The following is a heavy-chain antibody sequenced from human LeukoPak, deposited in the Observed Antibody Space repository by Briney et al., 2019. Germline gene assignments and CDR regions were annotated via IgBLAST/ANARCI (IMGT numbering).Heavy chain of an antibody. Sequence: PGGSLRLSCAASGFTISSYAMHWVRQAPGKGLEWVAVISYDGSNKYYADSVKGRFTISRDNSKNTLYLQMNSLRAEDTAVYYCARDHNLHVLRYFDWFEGPYYYYGMDVWGQGTTVTVSS. CDR2: ISYDGSNK. V-gene: IGHV3-30*04. CDR3: ARDHNLHVLRYFDWFEGPYYYYGMDV. J-gene: IGHJ6*02. D-gene: IGHD3-9*01. CDR1: GFTISSYA.